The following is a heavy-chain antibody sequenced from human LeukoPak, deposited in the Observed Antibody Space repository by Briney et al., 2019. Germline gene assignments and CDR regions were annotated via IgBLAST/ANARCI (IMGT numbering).Heavy chain of an antibody. D-gene: IGHD6-19*01. Sequence: SETLSLTCTVSGGSMSPYHWGWIRQPPGKGLEWTGYIYYSGSTNYNPPLNSRVTISVDTSKNQFSLRLSSVTAADTAIYYCARAVSGRFDCWGQGTLVTVSS. J-gene: IGHJ4*02. CDR3: ARAVSGRFDC. V-gene: IGHV4-59*08. CDR1: GGSMSPYH. CDR2: IYYSGST.